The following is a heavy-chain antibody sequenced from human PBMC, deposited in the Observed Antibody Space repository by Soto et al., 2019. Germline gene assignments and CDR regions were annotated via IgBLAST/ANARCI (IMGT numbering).Heavy chain of an antibody. J-gene: IGHJ6*03. Sequence: QVQLVQSGAEVKKPGASVKVSCKASGYTFTSYDINWVRQATGQGLEWMGWMNPNSGNTGYAQKFQGRVTMTRNTPISTAYRELSSLRSEDTAVYYCARRGLYYDFWSGYYTGYYYYYMDVWGKGTTVTVSS. V-gene: IGHV1-8*01. CDR3: ARRGLYYDFWSGYYTGYYYYYMDV. CDR2: MNPNSGNT. D-gene: IGHD3-3*01. CDR1: GYTFTSYD.